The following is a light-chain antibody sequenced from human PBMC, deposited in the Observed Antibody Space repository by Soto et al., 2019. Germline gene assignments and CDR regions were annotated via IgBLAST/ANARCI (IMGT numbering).Light chain of an antibody. Sequence: QSVLTQPASVSGSPGQSITISCTGTSSDVGGYNYVSWYQHHPGKAPKLMIYEVSNRPSGVSNRFSGSKSGNTASLTISGIQAEDEADYYCRSYRDTHPLLFGIGTKVTVL. J-gene: IGLJ1*01. CDR1: SSDVGGYNY. CDR2: EVS. V-gene: IGLV2-14*01. CDR3: RSYRDTHPLL.